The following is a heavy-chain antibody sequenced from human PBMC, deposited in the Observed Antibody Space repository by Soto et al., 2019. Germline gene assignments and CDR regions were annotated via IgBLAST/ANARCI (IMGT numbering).Heavy chain of an antibody. CDR2: IWYDGSNK. CDR3: ARDLVGSGSYPNPTFDY. J-gene: IGHJ4*02. D-gene: IGHD3-10*02. CDR1: GFXFXSXG. Sequence: QVQLVESGGGVVQPGRSLRLSCAXXGFXFXSXGMHWVRQAPGKGLEWVAVIWYDGSNKYYADSVKGRFTISRDNSKNTLYLQMNSLRAEDTAVYYCARDLVGSGSYPNPTFDYWGQGTLVTVSS. V-gene: IGHV3-33*01.